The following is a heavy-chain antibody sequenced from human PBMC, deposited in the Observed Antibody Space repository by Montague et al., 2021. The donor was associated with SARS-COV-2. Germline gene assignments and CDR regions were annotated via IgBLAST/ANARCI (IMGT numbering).Heavy chain of an antibody. V-gene: IGHV4-39*01. CDR2: IYYSGST. CDR1: GGSISSSNYY. CDR3: ASPTYYYDSSGSDAFDS. Sequence: SETLSLTCTVSGGSISSSNYYWVRIRQPPGKELEWIGSIYYSGSTYYNPSLKSRVTISVDTSKNQFYLKLSSVTAADTAVYYCASPTYYYDSSGSDAFDSWGQGTMVTVSS. J-gene: IGHJ3*02. D-gene: IGHD3-22*01.